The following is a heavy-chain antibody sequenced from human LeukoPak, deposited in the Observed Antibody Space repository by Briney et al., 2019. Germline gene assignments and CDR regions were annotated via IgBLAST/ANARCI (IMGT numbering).Heavy chain of an antibody. CDR3: AKGDSSGYYLGYWYFDL. V-gene: IGHV3-23*01. Sequence: HPGGSLRLSCAASGFTFSDYYMSWIRQAPGKGLEWVSGVSGSGDSTYHADPVKGRFSISRDNSKNTLYLQMNSLRAEDTAVYYCAKGDSSGYYLGYWYFDLWGRGTLVTVSS. J-gene: IGHJ2*01. CDR1: GFTFSDYY. D-gene: IGHD3-22*01. CDR2: VSGSGDST.